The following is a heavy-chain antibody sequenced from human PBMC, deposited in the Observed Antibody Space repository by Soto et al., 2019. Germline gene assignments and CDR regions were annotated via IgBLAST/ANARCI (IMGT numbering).Heavy chain of an antibody. D-gene: IGHD3-3*01. Sequence: QVQLVQSGAEVKKPGSSVKVSCKASGGTFSSYAISWVRQAPGQGLEWMGGIIPIFGTANYAQKFQGRVTITADKSTSTAYMELSSLRSEDTAVYYCASAPNDDDFWSGSVWFDPWGQGPLVTVSS. CDR3: ASAPNDDDFWSGSVWFDP. V-gene: IGHV1-69*06. CDR1: GGTFSSYA. CDR2: IIPIFGTA. J-gene: IGHJ5*02.